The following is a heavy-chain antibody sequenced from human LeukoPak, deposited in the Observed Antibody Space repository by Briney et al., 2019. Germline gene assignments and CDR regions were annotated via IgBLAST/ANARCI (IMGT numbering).Heavy chain of an antibody. CDR2: VDYVGTT. J-gene: IGHJ3*01. D-gene: IGHD4/OR15-4a*01. CDR3: ARVGGLTEDFDV. Sequence: HNWSLIRQPPGKGLEWVGYVDYVGTTNYNPSLKSRVTIPVDTSKNQYSLELSSVTPADTAVYYCARVGGLTEDFDVWGQGTMVIVSS. V-gene: IGHV4-59*11. CDR1: HN.